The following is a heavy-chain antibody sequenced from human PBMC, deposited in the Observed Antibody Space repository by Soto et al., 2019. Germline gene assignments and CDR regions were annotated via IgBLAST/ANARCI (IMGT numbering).Heavy chain of an antibody. D-gene: IGHD1-26*01. V-gene: IGHV3-13*05. CDR1: GFTFSTYD. Sequence: GVSLRLSCSASGFTFSTYDMHGVRQVPGKGLEWVSAIGSAHDPYYLGSVKGRFSISRENAKNSLYLQMNSLTTGDTAVYYCARAYLGRLPRRAEYYFDLDGWGKGTKVTV. CDR3: ARAYLGRLPRRAEYYFDLDG. J-gene: IGHJ6*04. CDR2: IGSAHDP.